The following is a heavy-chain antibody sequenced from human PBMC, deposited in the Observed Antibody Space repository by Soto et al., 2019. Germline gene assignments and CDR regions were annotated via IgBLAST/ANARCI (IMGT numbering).Heavy chain of an antibody. CDR1: GFTFITYG. Sequence: QVQLVQSGAEVKKPGASVKVSCKASGFTFITYGFTWVRQAPGQGLEWMGWISAYNGDTHYAQKVQGRVTMTTDTSTSTAYMELRSLTSDDTAVYYCARKAMGAPVDQWGQGTLVIVS. CDR2: ISAYNGDT. V-gene: IGHV1-18*01. CDR3: ARKAMGAPVDQ. D-gene: IGHD5-18*01. J-gene: IGHJ4*02.